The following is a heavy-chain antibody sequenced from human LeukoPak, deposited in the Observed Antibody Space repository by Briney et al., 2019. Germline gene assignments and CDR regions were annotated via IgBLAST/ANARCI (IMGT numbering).Heavy chain of an antibody. J-gene: IGHJ4*02. D-gene: IGHD2-15*01. Sequence: PGGSLRLSCSASGFTFSNYDMYWVRQAPGKGLEYVSAISSNGGNTYYADSVKGRFTISRDNSKNTLYLQMSSLRTEDTAIYYCVKAITASANFDCWGQGTLVTVSS. CDR3: VKAITASANFDC. CDR1: GFTFSNYD. CDR2: ISSNGGNT. V-gene: IGHV3-64D*09.